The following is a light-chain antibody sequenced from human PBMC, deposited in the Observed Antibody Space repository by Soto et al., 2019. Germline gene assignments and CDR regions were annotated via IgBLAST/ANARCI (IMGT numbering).Light chain of an antibody. CDR1: QSVSSNY. CDR2: GAS. J-gene: IGKJ4*01. CDR3: QRYGTSLPLT. V-gene: IGKV3-20*01. Sequence: EIVLTQSPGTLSLSPGDRATLSCRASQSVSSNYLAWYQQKPGQAPRLLIYGASSRATGIPDRFSGSGSGTDFTLAISRLEPADFALYYCQRYGTSLPLTFGGGTKVEIK.